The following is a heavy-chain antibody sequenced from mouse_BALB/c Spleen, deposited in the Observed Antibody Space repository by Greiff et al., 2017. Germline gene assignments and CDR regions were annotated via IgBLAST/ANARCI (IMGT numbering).Heavy chain of an antibody. V-gene: IGHV5-12-1*01. Sequence: EVQVVESGGGLVKPGGSLKLSCAASGFAFSSYDMSWVRQTPEKRLEWVAYISSGGGSTYYPDTVKGRFTISRDNAKNTLYLQMSSLKSEDTAMYYCARWNYYGSSPYFDVLGAGTTVTVSS. CDR1: GFAFSSYD. CDR2: ISSGGGST. CDR3: ARWNYYGSSPYFDV. J-gene: IGHJ1*01. D-gene: IGHD1-1*01.